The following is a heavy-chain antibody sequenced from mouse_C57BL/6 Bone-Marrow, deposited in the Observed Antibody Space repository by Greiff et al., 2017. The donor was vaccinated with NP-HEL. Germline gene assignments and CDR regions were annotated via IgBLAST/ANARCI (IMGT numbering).Heavy chain of an antibody. CDR1: GYTFTDYN. CDR2: INPNNGGT. D-gene: IGHD3-2*02. J-gene: IGHJ4*01. V-gene: IGHV1-18*01. CDR3: AIQDSSGVYYAMDY. Sequence: EVQLQQSGPELVKPGASVKIPCKASGYTFTDYNMDWVKQSHGKSLEWIGDINPNNGGTIYNQKFKGKATLTVDKSSSTAYMELRSLTSEDTAVYYCAIQDSSGVYYAMDYWGQGTSVTVSS.